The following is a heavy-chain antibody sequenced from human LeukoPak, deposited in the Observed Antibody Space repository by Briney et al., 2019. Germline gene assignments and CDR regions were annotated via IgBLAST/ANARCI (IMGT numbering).Heavy chain of an antibody. V-gene: IGHV4-34*01. J-gene: IGHJ4*02. CDR3: ARLRREDSSGYPYYFDY. CDR1: GGSFSGYY. CDR2: INHSGST. Sequence: SETLSLTCAVYGGSFSGYYWSWIRQPPGKGLEWIGEINHSGSTNYNPSLKSRVTISVDTSKNQFSLKLSSVTAADTAVYYCARLRREDSSGYPYYFDYWGQGTLVTVSS. D-gene: IGHD3-22*01.